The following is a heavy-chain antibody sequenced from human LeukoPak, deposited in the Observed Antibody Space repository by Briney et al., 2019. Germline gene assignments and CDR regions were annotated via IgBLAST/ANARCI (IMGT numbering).Heavy chain of an antibody. D-gene: IGHD4-17*01. V-gene: IGHV3-7*01. CDR2: IKQDRSEK. Sequence: PGGSLRLSCAASGFTFSNYWMSWVRQAPGKGLEWVANIKQDRSEKYYVDSVKGRFTISRDNAKNSLYLQMNSLRAEDTAVYYCTTDLGDYGDYVRCWGQGTLVTVSS. CDR1: GFTFSNYW. J-gene: IGHJ4*02. CDR3: TTDLGDYGDYVRC.